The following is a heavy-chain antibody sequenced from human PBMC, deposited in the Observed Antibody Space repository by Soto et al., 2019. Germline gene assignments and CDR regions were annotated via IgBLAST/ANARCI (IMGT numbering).Heavy chain of an antibody. J-gene: IGHJ6*02. D-gene: IGHD5-18*01. V-gene: IGHV3-66*01. CDR1: GFTVSTNY. CDR3: ASDTARVYYGLDV. Sequence: GSLRLSCAVSGFTVSTNYMSWIRQAPGKGLEWVSVVYSGGSTYYADSVKGRFTISRDSSKNTLYLQMNSLRAEDTAVYYCASDTARVYYGLDVWGLGTTVTVSS. CDR2: VYSGGST.